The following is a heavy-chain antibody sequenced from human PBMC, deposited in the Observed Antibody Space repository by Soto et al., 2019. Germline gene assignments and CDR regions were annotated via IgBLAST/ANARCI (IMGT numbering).Heavy chain of an antibody. CDR1: GGSMTGGDYH. CDR2: IYHSGTT. V-gene: IGHV4-30-4*01. Sequence: SETLSLTCTVSGGSMTGGDYHWSWIRQPPGKGLEWIGYIYHSGTTDHNLSLRGRSTIVIDTSKNQFSLKLTSVTAADTAVYYCARAPFSGSSPFDYWGHGALVTVSS. J-gene: IGHJ4*01. CDR3: ARAPFSGSSPFDY. D-gene: IGHD1-26*01.